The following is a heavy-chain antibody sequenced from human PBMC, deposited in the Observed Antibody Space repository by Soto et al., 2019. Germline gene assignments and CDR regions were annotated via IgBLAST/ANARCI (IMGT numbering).Heavy chain of an antibody. CDR3: AKVRGSSPGRFYYYYGMDV. V-gene: IGHV3-30*18. J-gene: IGHJ6*02. D-gene: IGHD6-6*01. Sequence: TGGSLRLSCAASGFTFSSYGMHWVRQAPGKGLEWVAVISYDGSNKYYADSVKGRFTISRDNSKNTLYLQMNSLRAEDTAVYYCAKVRGSSPGRFYYYYGMDVWGQGTTVTVSS. CDR1: GFTFSSYG. CDR2: ISYDGSNK.